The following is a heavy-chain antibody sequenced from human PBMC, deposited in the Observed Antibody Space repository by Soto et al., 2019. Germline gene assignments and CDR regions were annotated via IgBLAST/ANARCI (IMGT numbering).Heavy chain of an antibody. CDR2: IWNDGTNK. CDR3: ARSALLVSTFDY. J-gene: IGHJ4*02. D-gene: IGHD5-12*01. Sequence: QEQLVESGGGGVQPGRSLRLSCAAAGFTFSDYAIHLVRQAPGKGLEWVAVIWNDGTNKCYADSVKGRFTISRDNSKNTLYPQMNGLRGEDTAVYYCARSALLVSTFDYWGQGTVVTVSS. V-gene: IGHV3-33*01. CDR1: GFTFSDYA.